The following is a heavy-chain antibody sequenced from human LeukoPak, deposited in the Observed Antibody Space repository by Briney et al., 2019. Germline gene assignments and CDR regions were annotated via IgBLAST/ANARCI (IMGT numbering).Heavy chain of an antibody. Sequence: GGSLRLSCAAPGFTFSSYSMNWVRQAPGKGLEWVSYISSSSSTIYYADSVKGRFTISRDNAKNSLYLQMNSLRAEDTAVYYCARGRTELVYWGQGTLVTVSS. CDR2: ISSSSSTI. D-gene: IGHD1-1*01. J-gene: IGHJ4*02. CDR1: GFTFSSYS. CDR3: ARGRTELVY. V-gene: IGHV3-48*04.